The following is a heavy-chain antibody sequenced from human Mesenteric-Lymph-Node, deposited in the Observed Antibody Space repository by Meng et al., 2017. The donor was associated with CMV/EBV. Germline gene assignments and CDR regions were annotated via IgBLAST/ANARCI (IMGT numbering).Heavy chain of an antibody. CDR3: AREHCSSTSCYAAFDI. D-gene: IGHD2-2*01. CDR2: IYYSGST. V-gene: IGHV4-61*08. CDR1: GASISSGGYY. J-gene: IGHJ3*02. Sequence: GSLRLSCTVSGASISSGGYYWSWIRQHPGKGLEWIGYIYYSGSTNYNPSLKSRVTISVDTSKNQFSLKLSSVTAADTAVYYCAREHCSSTSCYAAFDIWGQGTMVTVSS.